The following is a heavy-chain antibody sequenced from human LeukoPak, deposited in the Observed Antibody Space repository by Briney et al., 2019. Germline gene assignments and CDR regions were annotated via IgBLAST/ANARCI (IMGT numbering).Heavy chain of an antibody. D-gene: IGHD3-10*01. V-gene: IGHV3-30*02. Sequence: HPGGSLRLSCAASGFTFSSYGMHRVRQAPGKGLEWVAFIRYDGSDKYYADSVKGRFTISRDNSKNTLYLQMNSLRAEDTAAYYCANLPIRGSGSYYTDYWGQGTLVTVSS. CDR1: GFTFSSYG. J-gene: IGHJ4*02. CDR2: IRYDGSDK. CDR3: ANLPIRGSGSYYTDY.